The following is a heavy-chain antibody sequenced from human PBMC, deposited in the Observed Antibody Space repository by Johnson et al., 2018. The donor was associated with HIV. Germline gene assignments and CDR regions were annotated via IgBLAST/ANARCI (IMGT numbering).Heavy chain of an antibody. CDR3: ARPDTYGYTDGRVGATLGPGAFDI. D-gene: IGHD1-26*01. CDR1: GFTFSSYG. V-gene: IGHV3-33*01. Sequence: QMLLVESGGGVVQPGRSLRLSCAASGFTFSSYGMHWVRQAPGKGLEWVAVIWYDGSNKYYVDSVKGRFTISRDNSKNTLYLQMNSLRAEDTAVYNCARPDTYGYTDGRVGATLGPGAFDIWGQGTMVTVSS. J-gene: IGHJ3*02. CDR2: IWYDGSNK.